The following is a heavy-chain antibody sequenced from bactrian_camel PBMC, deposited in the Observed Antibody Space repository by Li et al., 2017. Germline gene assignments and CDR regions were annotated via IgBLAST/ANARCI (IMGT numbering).Heavy chain of an antibody. Sequence: HVQLVESGGGSVQAGGSLRLSCTAVSGRTFEDPAMAWYRQAPGNECEFVSAILTHGAAYYADAVKGRFTISHDSAENTMYLQMNDLKPEDTAMYICAAKSPCKGTSELRTDGYRIWGQGTQVTVSS. CDR3: AAKSPCKGTSELRTDGYRI. V-gene: IGHV3S55*01. CDR2: ILTHGAA. D-gene: IGHD3*01. CDR1: GRTFEDPA. J-gene: IGHJ4*01.